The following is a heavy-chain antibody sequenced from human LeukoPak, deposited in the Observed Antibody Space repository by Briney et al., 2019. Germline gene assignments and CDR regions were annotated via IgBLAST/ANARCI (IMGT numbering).Heavy chain of an antibody. V-gene: IGHV3-15*01. CDR3: TTRGGSFSIFDY. Sequence: GGSLRLSCAASGFIFNDAWMSWVRQAPGKGLEWVGRIKSKTDGGTTDYAAPVKDRFTISRDDSKNTLYLQMNGLKTEDTAVYYCTTRGGSFSIFDYWGQGTLVTVSS. CDR2: IKSKTDGGTT. D-gene: IGHD1-26*01. CDR1: GFIFNDAW. J-gene: IGHJ4*02.